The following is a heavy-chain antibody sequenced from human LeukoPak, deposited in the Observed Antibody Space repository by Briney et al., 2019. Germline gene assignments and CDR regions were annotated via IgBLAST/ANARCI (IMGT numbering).Heavy chain of an antibody. D-gene: IGHD2-15*01. CDR3: VKGATRISCHPGH. J-gene: IGHJ4*02. V-gene: IGHV3-23*01. CDR1: GFTFSNYA. Sequence: GGSLRLSCAASGFTFSNYAMSWVRQAPGKGLEWVSGTSDSGGSTYYADSVKGRFSISRDKSKNSLYLQMDSLRVADTAVYYCVKGATRISCHPGHWGQGTLVTVSS. CDR2: TSDSGGST.